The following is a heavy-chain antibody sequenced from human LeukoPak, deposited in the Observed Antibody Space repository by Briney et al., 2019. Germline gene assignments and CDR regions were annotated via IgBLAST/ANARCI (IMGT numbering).Heavy chain of an antibody. V-gene: IGHV1-69*05. CDR3: ARVGYCSGGSCPNSPFDY. D-gene: IGHD2-15*01. CDR2: IIPTIGTA. CDR1: GDTFNNDG. J-gene: IGHJ4*02. Sequence: ASVKVSCKASGDTFNNDGISWVRQPPGQGLEWMGGIIPTIGTANYAQKFQGRVTITRDTSASTAYMELSSLRSEDMAVYYCARVGYCSGGSCPNSPFDYWGQGTLVTVSS.